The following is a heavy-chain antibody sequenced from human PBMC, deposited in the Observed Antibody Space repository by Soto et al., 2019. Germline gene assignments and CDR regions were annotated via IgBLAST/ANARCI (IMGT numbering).Heavy chain of an antibody. CDR1: GFTVGDYY. J-gene: IGHJ5*02. Sequence: GGSRRLSCAASGFTVGDYYMSWIRQAPGKGLEWVTYISSNTSYTTYADSVKGRFTIARDNDKNSLYLQTNSLIAEDPAVYYCARGYSGSYGNWFDPWGHGTLVTVSS. CDR3: ARGYSGSYGNWFDP. CDR2: ISSNTSYT. D-gene: IGHD1-26*01. V-gene: IGHV3-11*06.